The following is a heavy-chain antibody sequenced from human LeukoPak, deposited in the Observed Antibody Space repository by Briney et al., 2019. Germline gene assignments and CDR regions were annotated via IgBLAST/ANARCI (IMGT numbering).Heavy chain of an antibody. CDR1: GFSLSDYW. V-gene: IGHV3-74*03. CDR3: ARDSYELGATFDY. D-gene: IGHD1-26*01. Sequence: SGGSLRLSCAISGFSLSDYWMHWVRQAPGKGLVWVSRIGPDGSGTTYADSVKGRFTVSRDNAKNTLFLQLSSLRVEDTAVYYCARDSYELGATFDYWGQGTLVTVSS. CDR2: IGPDGSGT. J-gene: IGHJ4*02.